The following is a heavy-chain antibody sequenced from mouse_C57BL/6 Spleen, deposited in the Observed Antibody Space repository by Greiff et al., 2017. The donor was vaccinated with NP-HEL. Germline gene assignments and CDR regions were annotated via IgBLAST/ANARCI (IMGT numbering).Heavy chain of an antibody. CDR3: ARRLHYYDYDGYYAMDY. Sequence: QVTLKESGPGILQSSQTLSLTCSFSGFSLSTSGMGVSWIRQPSGKGLEWLAHIYWDDDKRYNPSLKSRLTISKDTSRNQVFLKITSVDTADTATYYCARRLHYYDYDGYYAMDYWGQGTSVTVSS. J-gene: IGHJ4*01. D-gene: IGHD2-4*01. CDR1: GFSLSTSGMG. CDR2: IYWDDDK. V-gene: IGHV8-12*01.